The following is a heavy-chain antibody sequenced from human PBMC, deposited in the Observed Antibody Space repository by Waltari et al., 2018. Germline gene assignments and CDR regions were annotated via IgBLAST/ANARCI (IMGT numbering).Heavy chain of an antibody. CDR1: GYTFTGYY. J-gene: IGHJ6*03. V-gene: IGHV1-2*06. Sequence: QVQLVQSGAEVKKPGASVKVSCKASGYTFTGYYMHWVRQAPGQGLEWMGRINPNSGGTNYAQKCQGRVTMTRDTSIRSAYMELSRLRSDDTAVYYCARATPYYYYYMDVWGKGTTVTVSS. D-gene: IGHD2-15*01. CDR2: INPNSGGT. CDR3: ARATPYYYYYMDV.